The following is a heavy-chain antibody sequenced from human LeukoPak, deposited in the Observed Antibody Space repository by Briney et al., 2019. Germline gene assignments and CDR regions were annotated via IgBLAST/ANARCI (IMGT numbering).Heavy chain of an antibody. V-gene: IGHV4-59*01. CDR2: IYYSGST. J-gene: IGHJ6*03. D-gene: IGHD1/OR15-1a*01. CDR3: ARASSEQYYPYYMDV. CDR1: GGSISSYY. Sequence: KASETLSLTCTVSGGSISSYYWNWIRQPPGKGLEWIGYIYYSGSTNYNPSLKSRITISVDTSMNQFSLKLSSVTAADTAVYYCARASSEQYYPYYMDVWGKGTTVTISS.